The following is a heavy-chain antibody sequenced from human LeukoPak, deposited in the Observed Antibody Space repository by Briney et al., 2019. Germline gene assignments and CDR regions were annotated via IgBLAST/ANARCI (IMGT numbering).Heavy chain of an antibody. J-gene: IGHJ5*02. CDR1: GESISSHY. V-gene: IGHV4-59*11. D-gene: IGHD3-10*01. CDR2: IYYSGST. Sequence: PSETLSLTCNVSGESISSHYWSWTRQSPGKGLEWIGYIYYSGSTNYNPSLKSRVTISVDTSKNQFSLKLSSVTAADTAVYYCSGVRGVDGWFDPWGQGTLVTVSS. CDR3: SGVRGVDGWFDP.